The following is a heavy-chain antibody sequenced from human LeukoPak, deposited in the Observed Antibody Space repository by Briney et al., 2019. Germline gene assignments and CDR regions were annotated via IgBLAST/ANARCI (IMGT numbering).Heavy chain of an antibody. CDR3: ASENYYDSSGYLDFIR. J-gene: IGHJ4*02. CDR1: GGTFSSYA. D-gene: IGHD3-22*01. V-gene: IGHV1-69*05. Sequence: SVKVSCKASGGTFSSYAISRVRQAPGQGLEWMGRIIPIFGTANYAQKFQGRVTITTDESTSTAYMELSSLRSEDTAVYYCASENYYDSSGYLDFIRWGQGTLVTVSS. CDR2: IIPIFGTA.